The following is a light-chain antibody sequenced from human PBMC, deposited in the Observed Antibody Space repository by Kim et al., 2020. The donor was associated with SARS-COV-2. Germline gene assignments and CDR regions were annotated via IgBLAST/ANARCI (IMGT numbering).Light chain of an antibody. Sequence: DIQMTQSPSSLSASVGDRVTITCRASQTISTYLNWYQQKPGKAPKLLIYEASTLQSGVPSRFSGGGSGSDFTLTISSLQRDDFATYYCQQSYCTPVTFGGGTKVDIK. V-gene: IGKV1-39*01. J-gene: IGKJ4*01. CDR2: EAS. CDR3: QQSYCTPVT. CDR1: QTISTY.